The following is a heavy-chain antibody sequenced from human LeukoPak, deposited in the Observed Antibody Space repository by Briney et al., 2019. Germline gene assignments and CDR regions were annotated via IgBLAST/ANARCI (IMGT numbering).Heavy chain of an antibody. CDR2: IYYSGST. D-gene: IGHD3-9*01. V-gene: IGHV4-59*08. J-gene: IGHJ4*02. CDR3: ARQPAYDILTGYYPYFDY. CDR1: GGSISSYY. Sequence: SETLSLTCTVSGGSISSYYWSWIRQPPGKGLEWIGYIYYSGSTNYNPSLKCRVTISVDTSKNQFSLKLSSVTAADTAVYYCARQPAYDILTGYYPYFDYWGQGTLVTVSS.